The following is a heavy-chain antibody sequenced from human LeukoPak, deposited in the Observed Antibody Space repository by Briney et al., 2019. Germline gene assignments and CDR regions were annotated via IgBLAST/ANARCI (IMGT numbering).Heavy chain of an antibody. V-gene: IGHV1-2*02. Sequence: GASVKVSCKASGYTFTGYYIHWVRQAPGQGLEWMGWINPNSGGTNYAQKFQGRVVMTRDTSISTAYMELSKLTSDDTAVYYCAREPADGWPYYYYYMDVWGKGTTVTISS. CDR3: AREPADGWPYYYYYMDV. CDR2: INPNSGGT. CDR1: GYTFTGYY. D-gene: IGHD2-15*01. J-gene: IGHJ6*03.